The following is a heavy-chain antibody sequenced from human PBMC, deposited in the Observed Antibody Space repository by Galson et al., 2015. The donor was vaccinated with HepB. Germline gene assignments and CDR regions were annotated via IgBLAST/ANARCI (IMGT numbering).Heavy chain of an antibody. CDR1: GFTVSSNY. Sequence: SLRLSCAASGFTVSSNYMSWVRQAPGKGLEWVSVIYSGGSTYYADSVKGRFTISRDNSKNTLYLQMNSLRAEDTAVYYCAVRGVGARNPGFDAFDIWGQGTMVTVSS. D-gene: IGHD1-26*01. CDR3: AVRGVGARNPGFDAFDI. CDR2: IYSGGST. J-gene: IGHJ3*02. V-gene: IGHV3-66*01.